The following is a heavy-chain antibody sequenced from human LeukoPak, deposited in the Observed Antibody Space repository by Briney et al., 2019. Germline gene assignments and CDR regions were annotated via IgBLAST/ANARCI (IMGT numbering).Heavy chain of an antibody. J-gene: IGHJ4*02. V-gene: IGHV1-18*01. D-gene: IGHD6-13*01. CDR3: ARDNVKAAAGPPVLDY. CDR1: GYTFTSYG. Sequence: ASVKVSCKASGYTFTSYGISWVRQAPGQGLEWMGWISAYNGNTNYAQKLQGRVTMTTDTSTSTAYMELRSLRSDDTAVYYCARDNVKAAAGPPVLDYWGQGTLVTVSS. CDR2: ISAYNGNT.